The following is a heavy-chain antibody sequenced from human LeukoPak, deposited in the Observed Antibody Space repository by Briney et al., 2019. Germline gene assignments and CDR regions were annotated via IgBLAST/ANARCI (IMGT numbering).Heavy chain of an antibody. CDR1: GFTFSDYW. CDR3: GRSGNGSIVYDY. Sequence: GGSLRLSCAASGFTFSDYWMHWVRQAPGTGLVWVSDIKGDGSSTRYADSVKGRFTISRDNAKNTLYLQMNSLRAEDTAMYYCGRSGNGSIVYDYWGQGTLVTVSS. D-gene: IGHD2-8*01. J-gene: IGHJ4*02. CDR2: IKGDGSST. V-gene: IGHV3-74*01.